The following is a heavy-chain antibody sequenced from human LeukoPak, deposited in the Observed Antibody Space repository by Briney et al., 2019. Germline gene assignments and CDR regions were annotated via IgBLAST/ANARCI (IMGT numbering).Heavy chain of an antibody. Sequence: VASVKVSCKASGYTFTSYAMHWVRQAPGQRLEWMGWINAGNGNTKYSQKFQGRVTITADKSTSTAYMELSSLRSEDTAVYYCARCIGYSLDAFDIWGQGTMVTVSS. J-gene: IGHJ3*02. CDR1: GYTFTSYA. CDR3: ARCIGYSLDAFDI. V-gene: IGHV1-3*01. D-gene: IGHD6-13*01. CDR2: INAGNGNT.